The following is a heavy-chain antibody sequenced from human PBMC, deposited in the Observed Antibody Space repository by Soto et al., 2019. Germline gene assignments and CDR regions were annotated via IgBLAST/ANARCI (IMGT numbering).Heavy chain of an antibody. CDR2: IYYSGST. Sequence: SETLSLTCTVSGGSISSSSYYWGWIRQPPGKGLEWIGSIYYSGSTYYNPSLKSRVTISVDTSKNQFSLKLSSVTAADTAVYNCARRSPTYGYDVFDFWGQGTMVTVSS. CDR3: ARRSPTYGYDVFDF. D-gene: IGHD2-15*01. CDR1: GGSISSSSYY. J-gene: IGHJ3*01. V-gene: IGHV4-39*01.